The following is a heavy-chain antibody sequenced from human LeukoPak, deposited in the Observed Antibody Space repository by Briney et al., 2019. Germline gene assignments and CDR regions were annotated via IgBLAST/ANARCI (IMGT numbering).Heavy chain of an antibody. CDR2: IYYSGST. Sequence: SETLSLTCTVSGGSISSSSYYWGWIRQPPGKGLEWIGSIYYSGSTYYNPSLKSRVTISVDTSKNQFSLKLSSETAADTAVYYCARVYYDSGGYLLGLKPWGRGTLVTVSS. J-gene: IGHJ5*02. V-gene: IGHV4-39*07. D-gene: IGHD3-22*01. CDR3: ARVYYDSGGYLLGLKP. CDR1: GGSISSSSYY.